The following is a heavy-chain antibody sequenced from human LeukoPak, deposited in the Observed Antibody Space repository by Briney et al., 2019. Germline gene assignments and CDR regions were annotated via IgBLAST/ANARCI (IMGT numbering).Heavy chain of an antibody. CDR3: AREITMVRGGGYWFDP. CDR1: GYTFTSYY. V-gene: IGHV1-46*01. D-gene: IGHD3-10*01. CDR2: INPSGGST. Sequence: ASMKVSCKASGYTFTSYYMHWVRQAPGQGLEWMGIINPSGGSTSYAQKFQGRVTMTRDTSTSTVYMELSSLRSDDTAVYYCAREITMVRGGGYWFDPWGQGTLVTVSS. J-gene: IGHJ5*02.